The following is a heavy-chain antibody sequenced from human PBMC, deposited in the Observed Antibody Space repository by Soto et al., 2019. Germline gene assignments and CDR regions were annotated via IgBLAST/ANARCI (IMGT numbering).Heavy chain of an antibody. CDR2: ISYDGSNK. D-gene: IGHD2-21*02. CDR3: SRDPVAYCCRDCRTFDY. Sequence: QVQLVESGGGVVQPGRSLRLSCAASGFTFSSYAMQWVRQAPGKGLEWVAVISYDGSNKYYADSVKGRFTISRDNSKNTLYLQMNSLRSEDTAVYYCSRDPVAYCCRDCRTFDYWVQGTLVTVSS. J-gene: IGHJ4*02. V-gene: IGHV3-30-3*01. CDR1: GFTFSSYA.